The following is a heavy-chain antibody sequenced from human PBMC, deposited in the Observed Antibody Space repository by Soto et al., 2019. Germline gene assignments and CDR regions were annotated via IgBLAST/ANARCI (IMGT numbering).Heavy chain of an antibody. CDR3: GKGGWGSPFDY. Sequence: GGSLRLSCATSGFTFSRSAMTWVRQAPGKGLEWVSTINDKGDTTYYADSVKGRLTISKDKSKNTVFLQMNSLRAEDTAMYYCGKGGWGSPFDYWGQGT. J-gene: IGHJ4*02. D-gene: IGHD7-27*01. V-gene: IGHV3-23*01. CDR1: GFTFSRSA. CDR2: INDKGDTT.